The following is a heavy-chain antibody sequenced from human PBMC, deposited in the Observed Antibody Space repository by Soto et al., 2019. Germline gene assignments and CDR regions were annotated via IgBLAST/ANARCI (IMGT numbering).Heavy chain of an antibody. V-gene: IGHV1-18*01. CDR3: ARDIHYDIDY. CDR2: IYPKKGRA. Sequence: QVQLVQSGAEVQKPGASVKVSCKTSGYTFTIYGISWVRQAPGQGLELMGWIYPKKGRANFAQNLQGRVTLTTDTPTHTANIELRSLRVDDSAVYVCARDIHYDIDYWGQGTLVTVSS. D-gene: IGHD4-17*01. J-gene: IGHJ4*02. CDR1: GYTFTIYG.